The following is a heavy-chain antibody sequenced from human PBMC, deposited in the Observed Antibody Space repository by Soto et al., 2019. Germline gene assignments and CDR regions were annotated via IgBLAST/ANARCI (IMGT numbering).Heavy chain of an antibody. CDR1: GGTFSSYA. CDR2: IIPIFGTA. J-gene: IGHJ5*02. V-gene: IGHV1-69*01. Sequence: QVQLVQSGAEVKKPGSSVKVSCKASGGTFSSYAISWVRQAPGQGLEWMGGIIPIFGTANYAQKFQGRVTITADESTSTAYMELSSLSSEDTAVYYCVYCSGGSCYSNPWFDPWGQGTLVTVSS. D-gene: IGHD2-15*01. CDR3: VYCSGGSCYSNPWFDP.